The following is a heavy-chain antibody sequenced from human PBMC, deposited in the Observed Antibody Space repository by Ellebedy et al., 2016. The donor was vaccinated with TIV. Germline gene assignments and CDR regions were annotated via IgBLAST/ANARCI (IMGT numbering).Heavy chain of an antibody. D-gene: IGHD1-26*01. J-gene: IGHJ4*02. V-gene: IGHV4-59*08. Sequence: MPSETLSLTCTVSGGSISSNYWDWIRQPPGKGLEWIGYIYNSVITNYNPSLKSRVTMSVDTSKRQLSLKLISVTAADTAVYYCARRYSGSSYHYFDYWGQGTLVIVSS. CDR1: GGSISSNY. CDR3: ARRYSGSSYHYFDY. CDR2: IYNSVIT.